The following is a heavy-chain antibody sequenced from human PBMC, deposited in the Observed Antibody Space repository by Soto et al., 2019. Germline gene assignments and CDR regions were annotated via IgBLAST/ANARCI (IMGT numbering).Heavy chain of an antibody. CDR2: ISSSSSYT. D-gene: IGHD6-19*01. Sequence: QVQVVESGGGLVKPGGSLRLSCAASGFTFSDYYMSWIRQAPGKGLEWVSYISSSSSYTNYADSVKGRFTISRDNAKNSLYLTMNSLRAEDTAVYYCARDRVGAVAGHDYWGQGTLVTVSS. V-gene: IGHV3-11*05. CDR1: GFTFSDYY. J-gene: IGHJ4*02. CDR3: ARDRVGAVAGHDY.